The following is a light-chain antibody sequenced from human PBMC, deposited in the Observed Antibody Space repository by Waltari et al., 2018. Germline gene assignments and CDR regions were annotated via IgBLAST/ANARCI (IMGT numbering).Light chain of an antibody. J-gene: IGLJ2*01. CDR3: CSYAGSYTDGV. CDR2: DVS. Sequence: QQHPGKAPKLMIYDVSKRPSGVPDRFSGSKSGNTASLTISGLQAEDETDYYCCSYAGSYTDGVFGGGTKLTVL. V-gene: IGLV2-11*01.